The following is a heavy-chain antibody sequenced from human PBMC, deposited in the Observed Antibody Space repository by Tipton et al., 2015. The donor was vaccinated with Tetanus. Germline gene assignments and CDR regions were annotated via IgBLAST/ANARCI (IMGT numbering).Heavy chain of an antibody. CDR1: GYTFNHHG. V-gene: IGHV1-3*04. CDR2: INTATGNT. D-gene: IGHD3/OR15-3a*01. Sequence: QLVQSGAEVKKPGASVKVSCKASGYTFNHHGVHWVRQAPGQSLEWMGWINTATGNTKYSQKFQARVTITSDTSASTAYMELSSLRSEDTAVYYCARDRGEDWTNFYYMDVWGKGATVIVSS. J-gene: IGHJ6*03. CDR3: ARDRGEDWTNFYYMDV.